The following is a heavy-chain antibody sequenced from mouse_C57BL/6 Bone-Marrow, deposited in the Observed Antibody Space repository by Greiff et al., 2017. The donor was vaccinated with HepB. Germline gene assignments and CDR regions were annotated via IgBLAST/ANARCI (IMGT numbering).Heavy chain of an antibody. J-gene: IGHJ3*01. CDR3: ARGGDYYGSPWFAY. CDR2: IYPGDGDT. D-gene: IGHD1-1*01. CDR1: GYAFSSSW. Sequence: VKLQESGPELVKPGASVKISCKASGYAFSSSWMNWVKQRPGKGLEWIGRIYPGDGDTNYNGKFKGKATLTADKSSSTAYMQLSSLTSEDSAVYFCARGGDYYGSPWFAYWGQGTLVTVSA. V-gene: IGHV1-82*01.